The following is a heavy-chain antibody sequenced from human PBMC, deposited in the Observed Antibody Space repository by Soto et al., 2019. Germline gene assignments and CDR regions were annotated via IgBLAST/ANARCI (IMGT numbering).Heavy chain of an antibody. CDR3: ARGYSGSYRIDY. Sequence: EVQLVESGGGLVQPGGSLRLSCAASGFTFSNYWMHWVRQAPGKGLVWVSRINSDGSSTSYADSVKGRFTISRDNAKNTLYLQMNSLRDEDTAVYYCARGYSGSYRIDYWGPGILVTVSS. CDR2: INSDGSST. J-gene: IGHJ4*02. D-gene: IGHD1-26*01. CDR1: GFTFSNYW. V-gene: IGHV3-74*01.